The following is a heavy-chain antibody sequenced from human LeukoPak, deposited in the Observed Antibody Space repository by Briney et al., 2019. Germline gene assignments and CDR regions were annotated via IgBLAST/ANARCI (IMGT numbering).Heavy chain of an antibody. J-gene: IGHJ4*02. CDR2: ISWNSGSI. Sequence: GRSLRLSCAASGFTFDDYAMHWVRQAPGKGLEWVSGISWNSGSIGYADSVKGRFTISRDNSKNTLYLQMNSLRAEDTAVYYCARVMYSSGWSIDYWGQGTLVTVSS. CDR1: GFTFDDYA. CDR3: ARVMYSSGWSIDY. D-gene: IGHD6-19*01. V-gene: IGHV3-9*01.